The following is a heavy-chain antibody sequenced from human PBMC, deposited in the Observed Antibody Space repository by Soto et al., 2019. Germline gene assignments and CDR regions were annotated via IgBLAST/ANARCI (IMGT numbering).Heavy chain of an antibody. V-gene: IGHV4-34*01. CDR2: INHSGST. Sequence: SETLSLTCAVYGGSFSGYYWSWIRQPPGKGLEWIGEINHSGSTNYNPSLKSRVTISVDTSKNQFSLKLSSVTAADTAVYYCASAGYCSGGSCYDLDYWGQGTLVTAPQ. CDR3: ASAGYCSGGSCYDLDY. CDR1: GGSFSGYY. D-gene: IGHD2-15*01. J-gene: IGHJ4*02.